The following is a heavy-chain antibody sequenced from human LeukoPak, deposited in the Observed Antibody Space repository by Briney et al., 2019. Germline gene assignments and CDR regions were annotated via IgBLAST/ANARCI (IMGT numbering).Heavy chain of an antibody. CDR3: ARDEVANVGYCTSTKCYTTFEP. Sequence: ASVKVSCKTSGGTFSNYGINWVRQAPGQGLEWMGGIIPIFGAANYAQKFQGRVTITADASTTTAYMELGSLRSEDTATYYCARDEVANVGYCTSTKCYTTFEPWGQGTLVTVSS. CDR2: IIPIFGAA. D-gene: IGHD2-2*02. J-gene: IGHJ5*02. CDR1: GGTFSNYG. V-gene: IGHV1-69*13.